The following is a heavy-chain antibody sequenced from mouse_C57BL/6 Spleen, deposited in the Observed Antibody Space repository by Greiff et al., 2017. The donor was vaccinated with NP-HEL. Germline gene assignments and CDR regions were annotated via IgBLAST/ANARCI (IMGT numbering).Heavy chain of an antibody. J-gene: IGHJ4*01. Sequence: QVQLQQPGAELVMPGASVKLSCKASGYTFTSYWMHWVKQRPGQGLEWIGEIDPSDSYTNYNQKFKGKSTLTVDKSSSTAYMQLSSLTSEDSAVYYCARVPLGDYYAMDYWGQGTSVTVSS. CDR2: IDPSDSYT. CDR1: GYTFTSYW. CDR3: ARVPLGDYYAMDY. V-gene: IGHV1-69*01.